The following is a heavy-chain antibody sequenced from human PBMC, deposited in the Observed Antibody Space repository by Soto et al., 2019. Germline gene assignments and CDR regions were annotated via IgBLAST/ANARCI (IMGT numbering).Heavy chain of an antibody. V-gene: IGHV3-66*01. CDR1: GFTVSNNY. J-gene: IGHJ4*02. CDR2: IYSGGAT. CDR3: ARDGTYNWV. D-gene: IGHD1-1*01. Sequence: EVQLVESGGGLVQPGGSLRLSCAASGFTVSNNYMRWVRQAPGKGLEWVSLIYSGGATYYVDSVKGRSTNSRDNSKNTLYLQMNSLRPEDTAVFSCARDGTYNWVGGQGTLVTVSS.